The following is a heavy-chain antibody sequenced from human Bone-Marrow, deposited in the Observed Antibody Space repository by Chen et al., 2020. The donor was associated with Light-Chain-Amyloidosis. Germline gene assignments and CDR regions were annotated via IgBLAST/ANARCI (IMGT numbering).Heavy chain of an antibody. V-gene: IGHV5-51*01. CDR1: GYTLPNYW. J-gene: IGHJ4*02. CDR2: IYPDDSDA. CDR3: ARRRDGYNFDY. D-gene: IGHD5-12*01. Sequence: EVQLEQSGPEVKKPGESLKISCKDSGYTLPNYWIGWVRQMPGKGLEWMGVIYPDDSDARYSPSFEGQVTISADKSITTAYLQWRSLKASDTAMYYCARRRDGYNFDYWGQGTLVTVSS.